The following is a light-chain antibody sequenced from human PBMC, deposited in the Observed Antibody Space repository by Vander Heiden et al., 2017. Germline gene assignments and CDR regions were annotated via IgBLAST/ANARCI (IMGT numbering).Light chain of an antibody. J-gene: IGKJ4*01. CDR3: QQYYSYPLLT. V-gene: IGKV1-8*01. Sequence: AIRIIQPPSSLSAPTGDRVTITCRASQGISSYLAWYQQKPGKAPKLLIYAASTLQSGVPSRFSGSGSGTDFTLTISCLQSEDFATYYCQQYYSYPLLTFGGGTKVEIK. CDR2: AAS. CDR1: QGISSY.